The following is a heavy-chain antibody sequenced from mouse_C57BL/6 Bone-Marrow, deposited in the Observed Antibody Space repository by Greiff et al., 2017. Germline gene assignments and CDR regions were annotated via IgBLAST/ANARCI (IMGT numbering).Heavy chain of an antibody. D-gene: IGHD2-3*01. Sequence: QVQLKESGPELVKPGASVKISCKASGYAFSSSWMNWVKQRPGKGLEWIGRIYPGDGDTNYNGKFKGKATLTADKSSSTAYMQRSSLTSEDSAVYYCARESGWLLRLDYWGQGTTLTVSS. CDR1: GYAFSSSW. CDR3: ARESGWLLRLDY. V-gene: IGHV1-82*01. J-gene: IGHJ2*01. CDR2: IYPGDGDT.